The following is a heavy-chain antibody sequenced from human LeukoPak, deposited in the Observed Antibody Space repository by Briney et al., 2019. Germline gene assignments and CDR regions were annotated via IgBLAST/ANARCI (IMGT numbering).Heavy chain of an antibody. J-gene: IGHJ4*02. CDR3: ARLSITMILVVITEYYFDY. V-gene: IGHV4-38-2*01. Sequence: SSETLSRTCAVSGYSISSGYYWGWIRQPPGKGLEWIGSIYHNGNTYYNPSLKSRVTISVDTSKNQFSLKLSSVTAADTAVYYCARLSITMILVVITEYYFDYWGQGTLVTVSS. CDR1: GYSISSGYY. D-gene: IGHD3-22*01. CDR2: IYHNGNT.